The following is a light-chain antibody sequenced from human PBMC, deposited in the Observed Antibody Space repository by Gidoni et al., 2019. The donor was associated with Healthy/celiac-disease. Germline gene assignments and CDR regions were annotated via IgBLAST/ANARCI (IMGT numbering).Light chain of an antibody. J-gene: IGLJ2*01. CDR3: QAWDSSTAV. CDR1: KLGDKY. Sequence: SYEVTKPPSVSVSPGRTASITCSGDKLGDKYACWYRQRPGQSPVLVIYQDNKRPSGIPERFSGSNSGNTATLTISGTQAMDEADYYCQAWDSSTAVFGGGTKLTVL. CDR2: QDN. V-gene: IGLV3-1*01.